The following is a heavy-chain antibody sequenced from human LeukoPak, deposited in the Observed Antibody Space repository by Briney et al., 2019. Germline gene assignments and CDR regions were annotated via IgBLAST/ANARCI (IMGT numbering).Heavy chain of an antibody. D-gene: IGHD6-13*01. CDR1: GGSISSSSYY. Sequence: PSETLSLTCTVSGGSISSSSYYWGWIRQPPGKGLEWIGSIYYSGSTYYNPSLKSRVTISVDTSKNQFSLKLSSVTAADTAVYYCARERISSSWYFGWFDPWGQGTLVTVSS. J-gene: IGHJ5*02. CDR3: ARERISSSWYFGWFDP. V-gene: IGHV4-39*07. CDR2: IYYSGST.